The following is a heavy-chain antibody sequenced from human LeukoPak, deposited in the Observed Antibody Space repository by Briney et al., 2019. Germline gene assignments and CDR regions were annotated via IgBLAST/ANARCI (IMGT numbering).Heavy chain of an antibody. CDR3: ARDGGGDY. CDR2: IHSGGST. Sequence: GGSLRLSCAASGFTVSSNYMSWVRQAPGKGLEWVSIIHSGGSTYYADSVKGRFTISRDNAKNSLYLQMNSLRAEDTAVYYCARDGGGDYWGQGTLVTVSS. V-gene: IGHV3-53*01. J-gene: IGHJ4*02. D-gene: IGHD3-16*01. CDR1: GFTVSSNY.